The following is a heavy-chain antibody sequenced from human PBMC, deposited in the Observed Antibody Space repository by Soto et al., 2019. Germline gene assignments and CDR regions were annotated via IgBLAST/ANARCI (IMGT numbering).Heavy chain of an antibody. Sequence: QVQLVESGGGVVQPGRSLRLSCAASGFTFSSYDMHWVRQAPGKGLEWVAVIWYDGSNKYYADSVKGRFTISRDNSKNTLYLQMNSLRAEDTAVYYCARDGGYSGNDAFDIWGQGTMVTVSS. V-gene: IGHV3-33*01. CDR1: GFTFSSYD. D-gene: IGHD6-19*01. J-gene: IGHJ3*02. CDR3: ARDGGYSGNDAFDI. CDR2: IWYDGSNK.